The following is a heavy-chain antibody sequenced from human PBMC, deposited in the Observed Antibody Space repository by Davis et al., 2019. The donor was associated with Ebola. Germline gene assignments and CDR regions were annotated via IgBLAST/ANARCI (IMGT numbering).Heavy chain of an antibody. CDR2: IGTAGDP. CDR1: GFTFSSYD. J-gene: IGHJ2*01. D-gene: IGHD4-17*01. V-gene: IGHV3-13*05. Sequence: PGGSLRLSCAASGFTFSSYDMHWVRQATGKGLEWVSAIGTAGDPYYPGSVKGRFTISRENAKNSLYLQMNSLRAGDTAVYYCAKGGGDIYGDFDYWYFDLWGRGTLVTVSS. CDR3: AKGGGDIYGDFDYWYFDL.